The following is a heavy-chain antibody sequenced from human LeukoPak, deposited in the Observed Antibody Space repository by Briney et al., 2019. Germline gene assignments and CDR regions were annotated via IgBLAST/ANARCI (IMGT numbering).Heavy chain of an antibody. Sequence: PSETLSLTCSVSSGSLSSYYWGWVRQPPGKGLEWIGRIYTTGATQYNPSLKSRLTMSVDTSTNQFSLNLRSVSAADTAVYYCGRQGYTASHYFFDFWSQGTLVAVS. D-gene: IGHD5-24*01. CDR3: GRQGYTASHYFFDF. CDR1: SGSLSSYY. CDR2: IYTTGAT. J-gene: IGHJ4*02. V-gene: IGHV4-4*07.